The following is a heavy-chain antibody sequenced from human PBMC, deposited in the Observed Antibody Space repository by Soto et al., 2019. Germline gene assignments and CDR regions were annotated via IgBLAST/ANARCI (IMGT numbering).Heavy chain of an antibody. J-gene: IGHJ4*02. Sequence: PSETLSLTCTVSGGSISTGGYYWNWIRQHPGKGLEWIGYFYYSGSTYYNPSLKSRVTISVDRSKNQFSLKLSSVTAADTAVYYCAAGGGLPRYYWGQGTLVTVSS. CDR3: AAGGGLPRYY. CDR2: FYYSGST. V-gene: IGHV4-31*03. D-gene: IGHD5-12*01. CDR1: GGSISTGGYY.